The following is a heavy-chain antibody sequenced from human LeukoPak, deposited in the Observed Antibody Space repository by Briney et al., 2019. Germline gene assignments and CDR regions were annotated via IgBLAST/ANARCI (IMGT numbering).Heavy chain of an antibody. Sequence: PSGTLSLTCTVSGYSISSGYYWGWIRQPPGKGLEWIGSIYHSGSTYYNPSLKSRVTISVDTSKNQFSLKLSSVTAADTAVYYCAREKLGAIDYYYYYYIDVWGKGTTVTVSS. V-gene: IGHV4-38-2*02. CDR1: GYSISSGYY. CDR3: AREKLGAIDYYYYYYIDV. D-gene: IGHD1-7*01. CDR2: IYHSGST. J-gene: IGHJ6*03.